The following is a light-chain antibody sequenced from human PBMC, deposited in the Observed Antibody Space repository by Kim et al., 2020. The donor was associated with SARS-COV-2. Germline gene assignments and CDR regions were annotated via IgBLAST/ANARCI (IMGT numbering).Light chain of an antibody. CDR2: EVN. J-gene: IGLJ3*02. CDR1: SSDVGDYDR. Sequence: QSALTQPPSVSGSPGQSVAISCTGTSSDVGDYDRVSWFHQSPGTPPKLIIYEVNSRPSGVPDRFSGSKSGNTASLTISGLQAEDEADYYCSSYTSSNTYVFGGGTQLTVL. CDR3: SSYTSSNTYV. V-gene: IGLV2-18*02.